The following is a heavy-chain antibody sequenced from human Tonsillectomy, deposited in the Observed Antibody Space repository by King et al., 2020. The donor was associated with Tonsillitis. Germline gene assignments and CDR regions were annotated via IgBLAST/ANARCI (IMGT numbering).Heavy chain of an antibody. V-gene: IGHV3-74*01. CDR1: GFTFSTYW. J-gene: IGHJ4*02. D-gene: IGHD3-10*01. Sequence: VQLVESGGVLVQPGGSLRLSCAASGFTFSTYWMHWVRQAPGKGLEWVSRNNSDGSWTAYADSVKGRFTISRDNAENTLYLQMNSLRADDTAVYYCVREVRGSGYPVDYWGQGTLVTVSS. CDR2: NNSDGSWT. CDR3: VREVRGSGYPVDY.